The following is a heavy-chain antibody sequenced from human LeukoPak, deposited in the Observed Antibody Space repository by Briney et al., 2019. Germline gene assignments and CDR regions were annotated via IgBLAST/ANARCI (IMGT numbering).Heavy chain of an antibody. CDR2: ISGSGGGT. Sequence: PGGSLRLSCAASGFTVSSNYMSWVRQAPGKGLEWVAAISGSGGGTDYADSVKGRFTISRDNSKNTLYLQMNSLRAEDTAVYYCAKGEQWLVLYFQHWGQGTLVTVSS. CDR3: AKGEQWLVLYFQH. CDR1: GFTVSSNY. V-gene: IGHV3-23*01. J-gene: IGHJ1*01. D-gene: IGHD6-19*01.